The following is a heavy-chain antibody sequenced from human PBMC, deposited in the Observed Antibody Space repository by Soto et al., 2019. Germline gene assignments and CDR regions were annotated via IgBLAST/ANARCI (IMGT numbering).Heavy chain of an antibody. CDR2: IKRDGSGK. CDR1: GFTFSSYW. D-gene: IGHD2-15*01. V-gene: IGHV3-7*03. CDR3: ARDIVVVVAALPAAAFDI. Sequence: GGSLRLSYAASGFTFSSYWMHWVSQAPGKGLEWVSSIKRDGSGKYYVDSVKGRFTISRDNAKNSLYLQMNSLRAEDTAVYYCARDIVVVVAALPAAAFDIWGQGTMVTV. J-gene: IGHJ3*02.